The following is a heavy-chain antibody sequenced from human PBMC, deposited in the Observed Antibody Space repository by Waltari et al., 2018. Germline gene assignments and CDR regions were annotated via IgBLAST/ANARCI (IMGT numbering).Heavy chain of an antibody. CDR3: AKDTLRIAVAGHFDY. J-gene: IGHJ4*02. Sequence: EVQLLESGGGLVQPGGSLRLSCAASGFTFSSYAMSWVRQAPGKGLEWVSAISGCGGSTYYADYVKGRFTISRDNYKNTLYLQMNSLRAEDTAGYDCAKDTLRIAVAGHFDYWGQGTLVTVSS. D-gene: IGHD6-19*01. CDR2: ISGCGGST. V-gene: IGHV3-23*01. CDR1: GFTFSSYA.